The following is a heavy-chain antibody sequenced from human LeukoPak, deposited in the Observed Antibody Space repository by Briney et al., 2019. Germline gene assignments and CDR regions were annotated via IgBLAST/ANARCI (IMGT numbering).Heavy chain of an antibody. V-gene: IGHV3-48*02. CDR1: GFTFSSYS. CDR2: ISSSSSTI. CDR3: ARAPGYYYGMDV. Sequence: PGGSLRLSCAASGFTFSSYSVNWVRQAPGKGREWVSYISSSSSTIYYADSVKGRFTISRDNAKNSLYLQMNSLRDEDTAVYYCARAPGYYYGMDVWGQGTTVTVSS. J-gene: IGHJ6*02.